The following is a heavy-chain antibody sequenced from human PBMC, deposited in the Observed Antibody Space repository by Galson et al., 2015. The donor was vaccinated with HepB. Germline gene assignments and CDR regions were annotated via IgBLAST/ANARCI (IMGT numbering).Heavy chain of an antibody. CDR2: IYYSGST. V-gene: IGHV4-39*01. Sequence: ETLSLTCTVSGGSISSSSYYWGWIRQPPGKGLEWIGSIYYSGSTYYNPSLKSRVTISVDTSKNQFSLKLSSVTAADTAVYYCARHPQWLVPYYYYYGMDVWGQGTTVTVSS. D-gene: IGHD6-19*01. CDR1: GGSISSSSYY. J-gene: IGHJ6*02. CDR3: ARHPQWLVPYYYYYGMDV.